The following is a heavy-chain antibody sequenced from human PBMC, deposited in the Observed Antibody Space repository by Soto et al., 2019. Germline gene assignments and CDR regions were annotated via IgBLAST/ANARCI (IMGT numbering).Heavy chain of an antibody. V-gene: IGHV3-74*01. CDR2: IKSDGSIT. D-gene: IGHD4-4*01. Sequence: EVQLVESGGGLVQPGGSLRLSCAASGFTFNNYWMHWVLQAPGKGLVWVSRIKSDGSITTYADFVKGRFTISRDNAKNTLYLQINSLRAEDTAVYYCSRDLDYRSAFDYWGQGTLVTVSS. CDR1: GFTFNNYW. J-gene: IGHJ4*02. CDR3: SRDLDYRSAFDY.